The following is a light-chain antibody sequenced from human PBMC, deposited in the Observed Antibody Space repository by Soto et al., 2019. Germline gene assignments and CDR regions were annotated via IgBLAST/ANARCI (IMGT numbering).Light chain of an antibody. V-gene: IGLV1-44*01. J-gene: IGLJ1*01. Sequence: QSVLTQPPSASGTPGQRVTISCSGSSSNIGSNTVNWYQQFPTTAPKLLIYTDNQRPSGVPDRFSGSKSGTSASLAISGLQSEDEADYYCAAWDDSLNGPVFGTGTKVTVL. CDR1: SSNIGSNT. CDR3: AAWDDSLNGPV. CDR2: TDN.